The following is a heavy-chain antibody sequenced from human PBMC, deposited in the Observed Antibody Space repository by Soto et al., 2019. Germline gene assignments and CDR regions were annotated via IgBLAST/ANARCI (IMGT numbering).Heavy chain of an antibody. J-gene: IGHJ6*02. V-gene: IGHV1-69*12. Sequence: QVQLVQSGAEVKKPGSSVKVSCKASGGTFSSYAISWVRQAPGQGLEWMGGIIPIFGTADYAQKFQGRVTIAADESTSTAYMELSSLRSEDKAVYYCASHSSLRGYCISTSCYGYYYGMDVWGQGTTVTVSS. CDR2: IIPIFGTA. CDR1: GGTFSSYA. CDR3: ASHSSLRGYCISTSCYGYYYGMDV. D-gene: IGHD2-2*01.